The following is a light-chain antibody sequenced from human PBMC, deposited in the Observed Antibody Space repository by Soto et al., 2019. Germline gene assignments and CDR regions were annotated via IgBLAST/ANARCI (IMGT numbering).Light chain of an antibody. CDR3: QQSYSTLLIT. CDR2: AAS. CDR1: QSISSY. Sequence: DIQMTQSPSSLSASVGDRVTITCRASQSISSYLNWYQQKPGKAPKLLIYAASSLQSGVPSRFSGSGSGTDFTLTISCLQPVDFATYYCQQSYSTLLITFGQGTRLEIK. V-gene: IGKV1-39*01. J-gene: IGKJ5*01.